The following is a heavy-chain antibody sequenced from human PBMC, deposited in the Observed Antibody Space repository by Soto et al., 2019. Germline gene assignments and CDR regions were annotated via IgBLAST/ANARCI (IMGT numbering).Heavy chain of an antibody. CDR1: GFIFSDYY. V-gene: IGHV3-11*01. D-gene: IGHD6-13*01. Sequence: QVQLVESGGGLVKPGGSLRLSCAASGFIFSDYYMSWIRQAPGKGLEWVSYITSGGGTIYYADSVKGRFTISRDNAKNSLSLQMNSLRAEDTAVYYCAKASAARHTTPFGYWGQGTLVTVSS. J-gene: IGHJ4*02. CDR3: AKASAARHTTPFGY. CDR2: ITSGGGTI.